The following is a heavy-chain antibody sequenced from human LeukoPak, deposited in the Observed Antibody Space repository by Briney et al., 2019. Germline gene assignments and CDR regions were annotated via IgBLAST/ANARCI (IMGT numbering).Heavy chain of an antibody. V-gene: IGHV4-61*02. CDR1: GGSISSGSYY. D-gene: IGHD3-10*01. Sequence: SETLSLTCTVSGGSISSGSYYWGWIRQPPGKGLEWIGRIYTSGSTNYNPSLKSRVTISVDTSKNQFFMKLSSVTAAATASYYCARGITMVRGVIELYYYYYMDVWGKGTTVTVSS. J-gene: IGHJ6*03. CDR2: IYTSGST. CDR3: ARGITMVRGVIELYYYYYMDV.